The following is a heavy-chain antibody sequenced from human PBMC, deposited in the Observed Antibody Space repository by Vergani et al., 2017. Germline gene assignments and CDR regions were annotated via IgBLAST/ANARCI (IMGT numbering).Heavy chain of an antibody. CDR3: ARDPRGYGGDPEDYYYGMDV. CDR2: IIPVLGKT. J-gene: IGHJ6*02. Sequence: QVQLVQSGAEVKKPGASVKVSCQASGHTFTSYYIHWVRQAPGQGLEWMGRIIPVLGKTKYAQDFQGRLTITADTSTSTAYMELTSLRSQDTAVYYCARDPRGYGGDPEDYYYGMDVWGQGTTVTVSS. CDR1: GHTFTSYY. V-gene: IGHV1-69*04. D-gene: IGHD2-21*02.